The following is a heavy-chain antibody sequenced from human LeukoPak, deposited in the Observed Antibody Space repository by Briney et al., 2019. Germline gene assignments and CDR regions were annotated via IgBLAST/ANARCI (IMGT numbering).Heavy chain of an antibody. V-gene: IGHV4-30-4*08. CDR2: IYYSGST. J-gene: IGHJ4*02. CDR1: GGSISSGDYY. CDR3: ARDAGGRSSWSDY. D-gene: IGHD6-13*01. Sequence: SQTLSLTCTVSGGSISSGDYYWSWIRQPPGKGLEWIGYIYYSGSTYYNPSLKSRVTISVDTSKNQFSLKLSSVTAADTAVYYCARDAGGRSSWSDYWGQGTLVTVSS.